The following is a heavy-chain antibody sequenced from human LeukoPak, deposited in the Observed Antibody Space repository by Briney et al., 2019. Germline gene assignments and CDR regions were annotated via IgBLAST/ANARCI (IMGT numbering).Heavy chain of an antibody. CDR3: ATRRDGYATDY. D-gene: IGHD5-24*01. J-gene: IGHJ4*02. V-gene: IGHV4-34*01. CDR1: GGSFSGYY. Sequence: SETLSLTCAVYGGSFSGYYWSWIRQPPGKGLEWIGEINHSGSTNYNPSLKSRVTISVDTSKNQFSLKLSSVTAADTAVYYCATRRDGYATDYWGQGTLVTVSS. CDR2: INHSGST.